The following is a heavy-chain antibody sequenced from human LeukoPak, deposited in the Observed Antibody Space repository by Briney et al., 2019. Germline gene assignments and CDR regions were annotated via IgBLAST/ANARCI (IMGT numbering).Heavy chain of an antibody. V-gene: IGHV3-23*01. J-gene: IGHJ4*02. CDR3: AKWGDYDVLTGYYVSDY. CDR2: ITGSGSGI. D-gene: IGHD3-9*01. Sequence: GASLRLSCAASGFTFSNYAMSWVRQAPGKGLEWVSAITGSGSGIYYADSMKSRFTISRDSSKNTLYLQINSLRAEDTAVYYCAKWGDYDVLTGYYVSDYWGQGTLVTVSS. CDR1: GFTFSNYA.